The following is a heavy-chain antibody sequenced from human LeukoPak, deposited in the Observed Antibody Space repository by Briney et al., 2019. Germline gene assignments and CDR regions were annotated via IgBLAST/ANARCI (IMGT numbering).Heavy chain of an antibody. D-gene: IGHD2-2*01. CDR1: GFTFSSYW. Sequence: GGSLRLSCAASGFTFSSYWMHWVRQAPGKGLVWVSRINSDGSSTSYADSVKGRFTISRDNAKNTLYLQMNSLRAEDTAVYYCAYCSSTSCLALLDYWGQGTLVTVSS. J-gene: IGHJ4*02. V-gene: IGHV3-74*01. CDR2: INSDGSST. CDR3: AYCSSTSCLALLDY.